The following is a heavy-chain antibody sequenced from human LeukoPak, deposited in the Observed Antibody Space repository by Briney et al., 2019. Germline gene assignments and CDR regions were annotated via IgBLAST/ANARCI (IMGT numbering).Heavy chain of an antibody. J-gene: IGHJ1*01. CDR2: IYHSGTT. D-gene: IGHD2-15*01. V-gene: IGHV4-59*01. CDR1: GGSITSYF. CDR3: AQKAPYSPAYSQH. Sequence: PSGTLSLTCTVSGGSITSYFWSWIRQPPGKGLEWIAYIYHSGTTNYNPSLKSRVTISADTSKNQFSLKLSSVTAADTAVYYCAQKAPYSPAYSQHWGQGTLVTVSS.